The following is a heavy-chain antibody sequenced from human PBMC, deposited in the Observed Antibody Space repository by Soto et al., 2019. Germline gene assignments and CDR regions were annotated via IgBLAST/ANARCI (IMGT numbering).Heavy chain of an antibody. J-gene: IGHJ4*02. CDR2: IWYEGSNK. V-gene: IGHV3-33*01. D-gene: IGHD3-3*01. CDR1: GFTFSSYG. Sequence: HPGGSLRLSCAASGFTFSSYGMHWVRQAPGKGLERVAVIWYEGSNKYYADSVKGRFTISRDNSKNSLYLQMNSLRAEDTAVYYCATNPLPIFGVVTPYYFDYWGQGTLVTVSS. CDR3: ATNPLPIFGVVTPYYFDY.